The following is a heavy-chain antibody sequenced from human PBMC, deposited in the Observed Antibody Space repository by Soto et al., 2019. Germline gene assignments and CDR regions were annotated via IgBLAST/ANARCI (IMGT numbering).Heavy chain of an antibody. CDR1: GYSFTSYW. Sequence: GESLKISCKGSGYSFTSYWISWVRQMPGKGLEWMGRIDPSDSYTNYSPSFQGHVTISADKSISTAYLQWSSLKASDTAMYYCATGTTGHYYYYYGMDVWGQGTTVTVSS. V-gene: IGHV5-10-1*01. D-gene: IGHD1-7*01. CDR3: ATGTTGHYYYYYGMDV. J-gene: IGHJ6*02. CDR2: IDPSDSYT.